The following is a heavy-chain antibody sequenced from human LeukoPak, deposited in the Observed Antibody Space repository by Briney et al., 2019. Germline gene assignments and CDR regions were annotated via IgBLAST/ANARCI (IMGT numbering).Heavy chain of an antibody. CDR2: IYYSGGT. Sequence: SETLSLTCTVSGGSVSSDSYYWTWIRQPPGKGLEWIGYIYYSGGTNYNRSLKSRVTMSVDTSKDQFSLKLSSVTAADTAVYYCATHFEVGGSSSPYDAFDIWGQGTMVTVSS. D-gene: IGHD6-6*01. CDR3: ATHFEVGGSSSPYDAFDI. J-gene: IGHJ3*02. CDR1: GGSVSSDSYY. V-gene: IGHV4-61*01.